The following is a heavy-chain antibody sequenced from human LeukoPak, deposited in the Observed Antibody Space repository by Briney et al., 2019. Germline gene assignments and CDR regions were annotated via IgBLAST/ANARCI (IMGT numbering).Heavy chain of an antibody. V-gene: IGHV3-23*01. CDR2: ISGSGGST. CDR1: GFTFSSYA. CDR3: ARATMVRGVICAFDI. Sequence: QPGGSLRLSCAASGFTFSSYAMSWVRQAPGKGLEWVSGISGSGGSTYYADSVKGRFTISRDNSKNTLYLQMNSLRAEDTAVYYCARATMVRGVICAFDIWGQGTMVTVSS. D-gene: IGHD3-10*01. J-gene: IGHJ3*02.